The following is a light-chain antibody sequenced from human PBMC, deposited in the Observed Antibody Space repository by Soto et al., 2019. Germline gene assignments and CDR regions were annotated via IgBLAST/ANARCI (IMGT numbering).Light chain of an antibody. V-gene: IGKV3-11*01. Sequence: EIVLTQSPATLSLSPGEKATRSCRASQSVSSYLAWYQQKPGQAPRLLIYDASNRATGIPARFSGSGSGTDFTLTISSLQSEDFALYYCQQYNNWPQTFGGGTKVDI. J-gene: IGKJ4*01. CDR3: QQYNNWPQT. CDR2: DAS. CDR1: QSVSSY.